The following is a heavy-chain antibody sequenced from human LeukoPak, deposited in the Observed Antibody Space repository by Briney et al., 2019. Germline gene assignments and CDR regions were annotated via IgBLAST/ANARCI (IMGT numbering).Heavy chain of an antibody. V-gene: IGHV1-2*02. CDR1: GYTFTGYY. CDR3: ARDPSPPLYYYDSSGYYDY. CDR2: INPNSGGT. J-gene: IGHJ4*02. Sequence: ASVKVPCKASGYTFTGYYMHWVRQAPGQGLEWMGWINPNSGGTNYAQKFQGRVTMTRDTSISTAYMELSRLRSDDTAVYYCARDPSPPLYYYDSSGYYDYWGQGTLVTVSS. D-gene: IGHD3-22*01.